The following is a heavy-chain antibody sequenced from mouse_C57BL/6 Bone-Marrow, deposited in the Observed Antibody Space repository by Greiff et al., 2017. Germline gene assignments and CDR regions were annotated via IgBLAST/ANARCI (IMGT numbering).Heavy chain of an antibody. J-gene: IGHJ2*01. CDR3: ARGYYDYGGDYFDY. D-gene: IGHD2-4*01. CDR1: GYTFTSYG. Sequence: QVQLQQSGAELARPGASVKLSCKASGYTFTSYGISWVKQRTGQGLEWIGEIYPRSGNTYYNEKFKGKATLTADKSSSTAYMELRSRTSEDSAVYFGARGYYDYGGDYFDYWGQGTTLTVSS. CDR2: IYPRSGNT. V-gene: IGHV1-81*01.